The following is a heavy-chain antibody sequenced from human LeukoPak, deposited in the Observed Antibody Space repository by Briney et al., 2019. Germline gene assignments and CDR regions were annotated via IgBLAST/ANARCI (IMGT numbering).Heavy chain of an antibody. CDR1: GFTFSSAS. V-gene: IGHV3-21*01. CDR2: ISSSSSYI. CDR3: AGGSGWVTDS. Sequence: GSLRLSCAASGFTFSSASLNWVRQAPGKGLEWVSSISSSSSYIYYADSVKGRFTISRDNAKNSLYLQMNSLRAEDTAVYFCAGGSGWVTDSWGQGTLVTVSA. J-gene: IGHJ4*02. D-gene: IGHD6-19*01.